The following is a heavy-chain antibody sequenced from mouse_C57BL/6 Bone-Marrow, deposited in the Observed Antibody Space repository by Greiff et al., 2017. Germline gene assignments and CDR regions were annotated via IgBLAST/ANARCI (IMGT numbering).Heavy chain of an antibody. D-gene: IGHD1-1*01. CDR3: GLYYGSSLMDY. CDR2: IDPEDGDT. V-gene: IGHV14-1*01. Sequence: SGAELVRPGASVKLSCTASGFNIKDYYMHWVKQRPEQGLEWIGRIDPEDGDTEYAPKFQGKATMTADTSSNTAYLQLSSLTSEDTAVYYCGLYYGSSLMDYWGQGTSVTVSS. CDR1: GFNIKDYY. J-gene: IGHJ4*01.